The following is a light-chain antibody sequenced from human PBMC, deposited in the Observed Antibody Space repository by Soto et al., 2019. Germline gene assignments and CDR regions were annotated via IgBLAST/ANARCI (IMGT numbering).Light chain of an antibody. J-gene: IGLJ1*01. CDR3: CSYAGSYSLYV. V-gene: IGLV2-11*01. CDR2: DVS. Sequence: QSALTQPRSVSGSPGQSVTISCTGTSSDVGSYNYVSWYQQHPGKAPKLIIYDVSERPSGVPDRFSGSKSGNTASLTISGLQAEDEADYYCCSYAGSYSLYVFGTGTKVTVL. CDR1: SSDVGSYNY.